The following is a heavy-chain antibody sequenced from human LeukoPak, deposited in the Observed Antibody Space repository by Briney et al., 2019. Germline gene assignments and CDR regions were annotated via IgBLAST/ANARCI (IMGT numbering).Heavy chain of an antibody. CDR1: GYSISSGYY. Sequence: SETLSLTCTVSGYSISSGYYWGWIRQPPGKGLEWIGRSYQSGSSNYNPSRKSRVTISVDKSRNQFSLKLSSVTAAATAVYYCARRKSGPPRAWWFDPWGQGTLVTVSS. CDR3: ARRKSGPPRAWWFDP. CDR2: SYQSGSS. J-gene: IGHJ5*02. D-gene: IGHD3-3*01. V-gene: IGHV4-38-2*02.